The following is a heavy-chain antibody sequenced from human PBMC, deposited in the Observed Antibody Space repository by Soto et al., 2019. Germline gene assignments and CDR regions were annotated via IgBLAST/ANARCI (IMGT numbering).Heavy chain of an antibody. CDR2: ISGSGGST. V-gene: IGHV3-23*01. Sequence: GESLRLSCAASGFTFNSYAMNWVRQAPGKGLEWVSIISGSGGSTYYADSVKGRFTISRDNSKNTLYLQINSLRVEDTAVYYCARATGHGYYYYYMDVWGKGTTVTVSS. J-gene: IGHJ6*03. CDR1: GFTFNSYA. CDR3: ARATGHGYYYYYMDV.